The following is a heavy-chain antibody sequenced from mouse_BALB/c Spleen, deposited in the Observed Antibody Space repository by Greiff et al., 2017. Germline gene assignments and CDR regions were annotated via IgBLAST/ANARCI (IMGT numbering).Heavy chain of an antibody. CDR3: ASLNWDGGFAY. Sequence: QVQLQQPGAELVKPGASVKLSCKASGYTFTSYWMHWVKQRPGQGLEWIGEINPSNGRTNYNEKFKSKATLTVDKSSSTAYMQLSSLTSEDSAVYYCASLNWDGGFAYWGQGTLVTVSA. J-gene: IGHJ3*01. CDR2: INPSNGRT. CDR1: GYTFTSYW. V-gene: IGHV1S81*02. D-gene: IGHD4-1*01.